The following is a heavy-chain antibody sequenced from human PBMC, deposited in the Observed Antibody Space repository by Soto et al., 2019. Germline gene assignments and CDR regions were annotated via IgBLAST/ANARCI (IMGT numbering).Heavy chain of an antibody. CDR1: GFTFGNYA. CDR3: AKARHSSTWYNFDF. CDR2: ISGSGGGNL. V-gene: IGHV3-23*01. J-gene: IGHJ4*02. Sequence: ELKMLESGGDLVQPGGSLRLSCAGSGFTFGNYAMSWVRQAPGKGLEWVSGISGSGGGNLYYADSVKGRFSISRDNSKTTLYLQMNSLRAEDTAVYYCAKARHSSTWYNFDFWGQGTLVTVSS. D-gene: IGHD2-2*01.